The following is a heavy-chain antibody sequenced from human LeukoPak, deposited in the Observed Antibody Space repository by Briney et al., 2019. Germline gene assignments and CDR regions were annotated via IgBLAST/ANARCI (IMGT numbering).Heavy chain of an antibody. D-gene: IGHD6-13*01. CDR1: GGSLSGYY. Sequence: PSETLSHTCAVYGGSLSGYYWSWIRQPPGKGLEWIGEVNHSGSTNYNPSVKSRVTISVDTSENQFSLKLSSVTAADTAVYYCADGSSWYYWGQGTLVTVSS. CDR3: ADGSSWYY. V-gene: IGHV4-34*01. CDR2: VNHSGST. J-gene: IGHJ4*02.